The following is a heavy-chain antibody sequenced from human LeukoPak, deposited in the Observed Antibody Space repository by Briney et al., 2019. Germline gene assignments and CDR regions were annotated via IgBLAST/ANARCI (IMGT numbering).Heavy chain of an antibody. CDR3: ARGWSYGDYDPDFYFDY. CDR1: GGSFSGYY. J-gene: IGHJ4*02. Sequence: PSETLSLTCAVYGGSFSGYYWSWIRQPPGKGLEWIGEINHSGSTNYNPSLKSRVTISVDTSKNQFSLKLSSVTAADTAVYYCARGWSYGDYDPDFYFDYWGQGTLVTVSS. V-gene: IGHV4-34*01. CDR2: INHSGST. D-gene: IGHD4-17*01.